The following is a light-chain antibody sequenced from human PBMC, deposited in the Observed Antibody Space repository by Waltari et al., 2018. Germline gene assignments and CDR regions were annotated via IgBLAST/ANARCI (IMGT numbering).Light chain of an antibody. J-gene: IGKJ1*01. CDR1: QSVSSS. V-gene: IGKV3-15*01. Sequence: EIVMTQSPATLSVSPGERATLSCRASQSVSSSLAWYQQKPGQAPRLLIYGASTRATGIPARFSGSGSGTEFILTISSLQSEDFAVYYCQQNNNWPKTFGQGTKVEIK. CDR2: GAS. CDR3: QQNNNWPKT.